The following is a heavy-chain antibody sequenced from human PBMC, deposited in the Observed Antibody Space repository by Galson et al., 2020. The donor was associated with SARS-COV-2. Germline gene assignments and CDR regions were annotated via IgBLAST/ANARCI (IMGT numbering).Heavy chain of an antibody. CDR1: GDSITSRSSY. D-gene: IGHD6-19*01. J-gene: IGHJ4*02. CDR3: VRRGSGSYGGRLFDD. V-gene: IGHV4-39*01. Sequence: SETLSLTCTVSGDSITSRSSYWGWIRPPPGAGLVWIVCMYYTGITYYNPSLKSRVTISGDTSRNQFSLTMRCVTAADTAVYYCVRRGSGSYGGRLFDDWGRGALVIVSS. CDR2: MYYTGIT.